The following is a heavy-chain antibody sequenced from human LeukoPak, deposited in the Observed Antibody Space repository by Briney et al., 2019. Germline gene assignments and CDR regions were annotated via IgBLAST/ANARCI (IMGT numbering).Heavy chain of an antibody. V-gene: IGHV3-49*04. CDR1: GFTFGDYA. CDR3: TRVTYYYDNSGYFHFDS. Sequence: GGSLRLSCTTSGFTFGDYAMSWVRQAPGKGLEWVSFIRRKAHCGTTGYAASVKGRFSSSRDDSKSIAYHQMNSLKPEDTAVYFCTRVTYYYDNSGYFHFDSWGQGSRVTVSA. CDR2: IRRKAHCGTT. D-gene: IGHD3-22*01. J-gene: IGHJ4*02.